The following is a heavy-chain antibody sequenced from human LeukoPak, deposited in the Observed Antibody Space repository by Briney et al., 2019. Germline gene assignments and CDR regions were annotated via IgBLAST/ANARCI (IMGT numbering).Heavy chain of an antibody. CDR3: AREGVRTTDFDY. CDR1: GGTFSSYA. J-gene: IGHJ4*02. CDR2: IIPIFGTE. V-gene: IGHV1-69*05. Sequence: SVKVSCKASGGTFSSYAISWVRQAPGQGLEWMGRIIPIFGTENYAQKFQGRVTITTDESTSTAYMELSSLRSEDTAVYYCAREGVRTTDFDYWGQGTLVTVSS. D-gene: IGHD3-10*01.